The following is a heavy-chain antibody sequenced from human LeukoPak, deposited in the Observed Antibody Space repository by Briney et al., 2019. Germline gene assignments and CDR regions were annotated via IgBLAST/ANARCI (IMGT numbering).Heavy chain of an antibody. CDR1: GYTFTSYG. Sequence: GASVKVSCKASGYTFTSYGISWVRQAPGQGLEWMGWISAYNGNTNYAQKLQGRVTMTTDTSTSTAYMELRSLRSDDTAVYYCARGDIVVVVAATAFDYWGQGTLVTVSS. J-gene: IGHJ4*02. CDR3: ARGDIVVVVAATAFDY. CDR2: ISAYNGNT. D-gene: IGHD2-15*01. V-gene: IGHV1-18*01.